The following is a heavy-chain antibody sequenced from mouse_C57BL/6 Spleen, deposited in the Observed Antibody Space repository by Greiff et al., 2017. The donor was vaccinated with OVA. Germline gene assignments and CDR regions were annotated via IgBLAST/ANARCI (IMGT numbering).Heavy chain of an antibody. CDR2: INYDGSST. D-gene: IGHD2-4*01. J-gene: IGHJ3*01. V-gene: IGHV5-16*01. CDR3: ARDDDYDGGVFAY. Sequence: EVKLVESEGGLVQPGRSMKLSCTASGFTFSDYYMAWVRQVPEKGLEWVANINYDGSSTYYLDSLKSRFIISRDNAKNILYLQMSSLKSEDTATYYCARDDDYDGGVFAYWGQGTLVTVSA. CDR1: GFTFSDYY.